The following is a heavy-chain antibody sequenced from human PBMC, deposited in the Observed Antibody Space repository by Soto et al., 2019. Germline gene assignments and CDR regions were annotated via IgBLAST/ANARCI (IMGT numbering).Heavy chain of an antibody. CDR3: ARDQSGRRYFDY. CDR2: IIPIFGTA. J-gene: IGHJ4*02. D-gene: IGHD3-3*01. Sequence: QVQLVQSGAEVKKPGSSVQVSCKASGGTFSSYAISWVRQAPGQGLEWMGGIIPIFGTANYAQKFQGRVTITADESTSTAYMELSSLRFEDTAVDYCARDQSGRRYFDYWGQGTLVTVSS. CDR1: GGTFSSYA. V-gene: IGHV1-69*12.